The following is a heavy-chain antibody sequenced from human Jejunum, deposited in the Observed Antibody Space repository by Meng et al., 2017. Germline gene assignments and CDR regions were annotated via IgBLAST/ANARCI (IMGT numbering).Heavy chain of an antibody. J-gene: IGHJ4*02. CDR2: INHSGDGP. V-gene: IGHV3-23*01. CDR1: GFTFSSHA. Sequence: GGSLRLSCVASGFTFSSHAMSWFRQAPGKGLEWVSGINHSGDGPFYADSVKGRFTISRDNSKNTLYLQMTSLRAEDTAVYYCAKDLGERGMGATCHSWGQGSRVTVSS. D-gene: IGHD1-26*01. CDR3: AKDLGERGMGATCHS.